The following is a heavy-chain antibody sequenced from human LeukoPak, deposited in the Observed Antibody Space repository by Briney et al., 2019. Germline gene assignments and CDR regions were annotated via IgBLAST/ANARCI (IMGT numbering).Heavy chain of an antibody. J-gene: IGHJ4*02. CDR3: VKVAKYYYGSETYYFFEH. V-gene: IGHV3-7*01. D-gene: IGHD3-10*01. CDR1: GFTFTTYW. Sequence: QPGESLRLSCAASGFTFTTYWMSWIRQLPGKGLEWVANTNQDGTEKYYVDSVKGRFTISRDNAKNSLDLQMNSLRVEDTGIYYCVKVAKYYYGSETYYFFEHWGQGTPVTASS. CDR2: TNQDGTEK.